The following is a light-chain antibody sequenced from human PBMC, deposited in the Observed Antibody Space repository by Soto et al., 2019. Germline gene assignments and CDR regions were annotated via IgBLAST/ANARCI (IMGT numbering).Light chain of an antibody. J-gene: IGLJ1*01. CDR2: EVS. Sequence: QSALTQPPSASGSPGQSVPISCTGNSNDVGHSSFISWYQQHPGTGPKLIIYEVSKRPLGVPDRFSGSKSGNTASLSVSGLQDEDEADYFCNAQADNGKHVFGTGTKVTVL. CDR3: NAQADNGKHV. V-gene: IGLV2-8*01. CDR1: SNDVGHSSF.